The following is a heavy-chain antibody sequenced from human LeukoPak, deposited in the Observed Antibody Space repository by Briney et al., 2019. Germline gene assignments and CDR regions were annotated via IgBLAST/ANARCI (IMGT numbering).Heavy chain of an antibody. Sequence: SETLSLTCTVSGGSISSYYWSWIRQTPGKGLEWIGEINHSGSTNYNPSLKSRVTISVDTSKNQFSLKLSSVTAADTAVYYCARGKKILYYYYGMDVWGQGTTVTVSS. J-gene: IGHJ6*02. CDR1: GGSISSYY. V-gene: IGHV4-34*01. CDR2: INHSGST. CDR3: ARGKKILYYYYGMDV.